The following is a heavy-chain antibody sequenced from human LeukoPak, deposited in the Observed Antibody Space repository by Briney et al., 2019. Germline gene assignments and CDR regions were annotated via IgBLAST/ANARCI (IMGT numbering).Heavy chain of an antibody. Sequence: SVKVSCKASGGTFSSYAISWVRQAPGQGLEWMGRIIPIFGIANYAQKFQGRVTITAGKSTSTAYMELSSLRSEDTAVYYCARDRDYDSSGYPFDYWGQGTLVTVSS. CDR3: ARDRDYDSSGYPFDY. D-gene: IGHD3-22*01. CDR2: IIPIFGIA. CDR1: GGTFSSYA. J-gene: IGHJ4*02. V-gene: IGHV1-69*04.